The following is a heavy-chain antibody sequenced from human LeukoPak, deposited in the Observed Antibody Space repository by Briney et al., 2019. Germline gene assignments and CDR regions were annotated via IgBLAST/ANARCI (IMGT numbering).Heavy chain of an antibody. V-gene: IGHV4-34*01. CDR1: GGSFSGYY. J-gene: IGHJ5*02. D-gene: IGHD6-13*01. CDR3: ARGQTWQQLYNWFDP. Sequence: SETLSLTCAVCGGSFSGYYWSWIRQPPGKGLEWIGEINHSGSTNYNPSLKSRVTISVDTSKNQFSLKLSSVTAADTAVYYCARGQTWQQLYNWFDPWGQGTLVTVSS. CDR2: INHSGST.